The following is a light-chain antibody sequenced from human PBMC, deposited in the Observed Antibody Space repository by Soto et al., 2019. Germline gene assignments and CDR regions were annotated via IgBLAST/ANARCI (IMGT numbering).Light chain of an antibody. CDR2: LAS. V-gene: IGKV1-39*01. CDR3: QESSSSLT. CDR1: QSINNY. J-gene: IGKJ5*01. Sequence: DIQITQSPSSLSASVGDRVTITCRASQSINNYLSWYQQKPGRAPKSLIFLASTLQSGVPSRFSGSGSGTDFTLTISSLQPEDFATYYCQESSSSLTVGQGTRLE.